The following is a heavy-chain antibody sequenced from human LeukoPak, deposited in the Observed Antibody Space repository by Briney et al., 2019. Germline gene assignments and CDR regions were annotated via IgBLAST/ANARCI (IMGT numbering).Heavy chain of an antibody. CDR2: ISINGGTT. V-gene: IGHV3-64*01. CDR3: AKGYSSSWYWYFDL. CDR1: GFTFSSYA. J-gene: IGHJ2*01. Sequence: GGSLRLSCATSGFTFSSYAMHWVRQAPGKGLEYVSAISINGGTTYYANSVKGRFTISRDNSKNTLYLQMGSLRAEDMAVYYCAKGYSSSWYWYFDLWGRGTLVTVSS. D-gene: IGHD6-13*01.